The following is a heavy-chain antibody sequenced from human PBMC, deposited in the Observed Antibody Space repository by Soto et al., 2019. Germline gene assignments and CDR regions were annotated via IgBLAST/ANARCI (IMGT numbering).Heavy chain of an antibody. CDR1: GYTFTSYY. J-gene: IGHJ6*02. Sequence: QVQLVQSGAEVKKPGASVKVSCKASGYTFTSYYMHWVRQAPGQGLEWMGIINPSGGSTSYAQKFQGRVTMTRDTSTSTVDMELSSLRSEDTAVYYCARDRNYDSSGSPYYYYGMDVWGQGTTVTVSS. CDR2: INPSGGST. V-gene: IGHV1-46*01. CDR3: ARDRNYDSSGSPYYYYGMDV. D-gene: IGHD3-22*01.